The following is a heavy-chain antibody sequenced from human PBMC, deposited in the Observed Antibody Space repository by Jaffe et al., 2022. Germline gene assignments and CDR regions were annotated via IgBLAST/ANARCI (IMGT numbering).Heavy chain of an antibody. CDR1: GGSISSGSYY. CDR3: ASSRYDILTGYYREFDY. V-gene: IGHV4-61*02. D-gene: IGHD3-9*01. Sequence: QVQLQESGPGLVKPSQTLSLTCTVSGGSISSGSYYWSWIRQPAGKGLEWIGRIYTSGSTNYNPSLKSRVTISVDTSKNQFSLKLSSVTAADTAVYYCASSRYDILTGYYREFDYWGQGTLVTVSS. J-gene: IGHJ4*02. CDR2: IYTSGST.